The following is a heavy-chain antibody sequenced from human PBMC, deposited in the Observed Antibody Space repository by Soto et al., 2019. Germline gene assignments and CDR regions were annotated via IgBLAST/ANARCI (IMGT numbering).Heavy chain of an antibody. J-gene: IGHJ6*03. Sequence: SETLSLTCAVYSGSFSGFYWSWIRQPPGKGLEWIGEINHSGSTNYNPSLKSRVTISVDTSKNQFSLRLSSVTAADTAVYYCAREGTYCSGGSCYRTRIFYMDVWGKGTTVTVSS. CDR3: AREGTYCSGGSCYRTRIFYMDV. CDR1: SGSFSGFY. D-gene: IGHD2-15*01. V-gene: IGHV4-34*01. CDR2: INHSGST.